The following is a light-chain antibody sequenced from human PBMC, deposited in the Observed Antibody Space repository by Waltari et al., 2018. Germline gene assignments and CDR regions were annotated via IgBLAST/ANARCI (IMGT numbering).Light chain of an antibody. CDR3: SSYAGRDTFII. CDR2: DVT. V-gene: IGLV2-11*01. J-gene: IGLJ2*01. CDR1: SSDVGTYGY. Sequence: QSALTQSRSVSGYPGQSVTISCTGTSSDVGTYGYVSWYQQHPGRAPKLMIYDVTERPSRVPDRFSASKSGNTASLTISGLQADDEAEYYCSSYAGRDTFIIFGGGTKLTVL.